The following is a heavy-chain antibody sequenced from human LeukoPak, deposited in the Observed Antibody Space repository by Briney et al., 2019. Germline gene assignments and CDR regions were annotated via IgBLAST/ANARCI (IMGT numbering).Heavy chain of an antibody. CDR2: IWYDGSNI. CDR1: GFTFSSYG. CDR3: ARVVSYYGSSYRLLDL. Sequence: GGSLRLSCAASGFTFSSYGMHWVRQAPGKGLEWLAVIWYDGSNIYYADSVKGRFAIPRDNSKNTLYLLLNSLRAEDTAVYYCARVVSYYGSSYRLLDLWGRGTLVTVSS. D-gene: IGHD3-10*01. J-gene: IGHJ2*01. V-gene: IGHV3-33*01.